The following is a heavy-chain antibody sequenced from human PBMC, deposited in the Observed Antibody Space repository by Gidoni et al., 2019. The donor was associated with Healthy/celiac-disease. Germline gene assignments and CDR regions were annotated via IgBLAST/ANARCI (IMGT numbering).Heavy chain of an antibody. V-gene: IGHV3-23*01. CDR3: AKSFTVVKGLDYGMDV. D-gene: IGHD2-15*01. J-gene: IGHJ6*02. CDR2: ISGSGGST. CDR1: GFTFSSYA. Sequence: EVQPLESGGGLVQPGGSLRLSCAASGFTFSSYAMSWVRRAPGKGLEWVSAISGSGGSTYYADSVKGRFTSSRDNSKNTLYLQMNSLRAEDTAVYYCAKSFTVVKGLDYGMDVWGQGTTVTVSS.